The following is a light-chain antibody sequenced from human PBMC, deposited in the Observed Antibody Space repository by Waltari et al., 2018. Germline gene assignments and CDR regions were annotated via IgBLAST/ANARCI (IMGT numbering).Light chain of an antibody. Sequence: NFMLTQPHSVSESPGKAVTISCTRSSGSIASNSVQWYQQRPGISPTTVIYEGDQRPSWVPDLFSGSIDSSSNSASLTISGLKTEDEADYDCQSYDSSNVVFGGGTKLTVL. CDR1: SGSIASNS. J-gene: IGLJ2*01. V-gene: IGLV6-57*01. CDR3: QSYDSSNVV. CDR2: EGD.